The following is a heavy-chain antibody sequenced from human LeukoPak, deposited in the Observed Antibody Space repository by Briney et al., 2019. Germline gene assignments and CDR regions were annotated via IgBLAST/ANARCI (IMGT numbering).Heavy chain of an antibody. J-gene: IGHJ6*03. Sequence: SETLSLTCTVSGASISSSYWSWIRQPPGRGEGWIGYIYYTWGTNYNPSLKSRVTISVDMSKNQFSLQLSSVTAADTAAYYCARLGIYPIQGYNYNYHYMDVWAKGTTVTVSS. D-gene: IGHD1-1*01. V-gene: IGHV4-59*08. CDR2: IYYTWGT. CDR3: ARLGIYPIQGYNYNYHYMDV. CDR1: GASISSSY.